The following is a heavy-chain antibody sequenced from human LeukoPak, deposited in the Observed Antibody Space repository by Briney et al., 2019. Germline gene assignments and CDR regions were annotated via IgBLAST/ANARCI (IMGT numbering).Heavy chain of an antibody. V-gene: IGHV1-46*01. J-gene: IGHJ4*02. CDR2: INPSGGST. D-gene: IGHD4-17*01. CDR1: GYTFTSYY. CDR3: ARGQSPHGDYVSYRY. Sequence: ASVKVSCKASGYTFTSYYMHWVRQAPGQGLEWMGIINPSGGSTSYAQKFQGRVAMTRDTSTSTVYMELSSLRSEDTAVYYCARGQSPHGDYVSYRYWGQGTLVTVSS.